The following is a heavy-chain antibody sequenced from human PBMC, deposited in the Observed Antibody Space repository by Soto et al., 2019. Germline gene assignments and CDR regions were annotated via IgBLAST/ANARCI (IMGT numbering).Heavy chain of an antibody. V-gene: IGHV4-34*01. Sequence: PSETLSLTSAVYGGSFSGYYWSWIRQPPGKGLEWIGEINHSGSTNYNPSLKSRVTISVDTSKNQFSLKLSSVTAADTAVYYCARGHHYYGSGSYLKLVYYGMDVWGQGTTVT. CDR2: INHSGST. CDR1: GGSFSGYY. D-gene: IGHD3-10*01. J-gene: IGHJ6*02. CDR3: ARGHHYYGSGSYLKLVYYGMDV.